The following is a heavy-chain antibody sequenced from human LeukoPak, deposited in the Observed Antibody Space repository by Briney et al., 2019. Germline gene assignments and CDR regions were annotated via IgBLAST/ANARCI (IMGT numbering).Heavy chain of an antibody. Sequence: SETLSLTCAVYGGSFSGYYWSWIRQPPGKGLEWIGEINHSGSTNYNPSLKSRATISVDTSKNQFSLKLSSATAADTAVYYCARKRVTAIGWFDPWGQGALVTVSS. V-gene: IGHV4-34*01. J-gene: IGHJ5*02. CDR2: INHSGST. CDR1: GGSFSGYY. D-gene: IGHD2-21*02. CDR3: ARKRVTAIGWFDP.